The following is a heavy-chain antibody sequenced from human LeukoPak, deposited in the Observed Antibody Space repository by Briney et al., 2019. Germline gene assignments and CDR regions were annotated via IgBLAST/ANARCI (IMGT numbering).Heavy chain of an antibody. CDR3: ARGPYGGNEFDY. D-gene: IGHD4-23*01. CDR1: GYTFTSYD. Sequence: ASVKVSCKASGYTFTSYDINWVRQATGQGLEWMRWMNPNSGNTGYAQKFQGRVTMTRNTSISTAYMELSSLRSEDTAVYYCARGPYGGNEFDYWGQGTLVTVSS. V-gene: IGHV1-8*01. J-gene: IGHJ4*02. CDR2: MNPNSGNT.